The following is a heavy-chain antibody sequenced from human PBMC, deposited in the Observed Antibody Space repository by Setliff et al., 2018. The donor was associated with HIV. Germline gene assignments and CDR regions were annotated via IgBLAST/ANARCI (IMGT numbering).Heavy chain of an antibody. Sequence: SETLSLTCTISNYSNSSGHDWGWMRQSPWKGLEWIGNIYHVGRAFYSPSLESRVSISVDTSKNQFSLRLTSVTAADTAVYYCARLLGMTVVVINVGFDYWGQGTLVTVSS. CDR1: NYSNSSGHD. D-gene: IGHD2-15*01. J-gene: IGHJ4*02. CDR3: ARLLGMTVVVINVGFDY. V-gene: IGHV4-38-2*02. CDR2: IYHVGRA.